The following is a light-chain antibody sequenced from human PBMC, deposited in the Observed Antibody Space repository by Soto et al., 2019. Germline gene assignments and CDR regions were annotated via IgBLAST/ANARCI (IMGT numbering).Light chain of an antibody. CDR2: AAS. Sequence: DIQLTQSPSSLSASVGYRFTITCRASQIIRSYLDCYQQKPLKAPKLLIYAASSLQTGVSSIFSGSGSGSAFTLTISNLQAEDVATYYWQQNSRTPTFGGGTKVDIK. CDR3: QQNSRTPT. V-gene: IGKV1-39*01. CDR1: QIIRSY. J-gene: IGKJ4*02.